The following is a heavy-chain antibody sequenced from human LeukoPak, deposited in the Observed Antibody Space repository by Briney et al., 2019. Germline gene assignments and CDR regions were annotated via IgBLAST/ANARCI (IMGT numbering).Heavy chain of an antibody. V-gene: IGHV3-11*01. Sequence: GGSLRLSCAASGFTFSDYYMSWIRQAPGKGLEWVSYISSSGSTIYYADSVKGRFTISRDNAKNSLYLQMNSLRAEDTALYYCAKAATFYYGSDLWGQGILVAVSS. CDR1: GFTFSDYY. CDR3: AKAATFYYGSDL. CDR2: ISSSGSTI. J-gene: IGHJ4*02. D-gene: IGHD3-10*01.